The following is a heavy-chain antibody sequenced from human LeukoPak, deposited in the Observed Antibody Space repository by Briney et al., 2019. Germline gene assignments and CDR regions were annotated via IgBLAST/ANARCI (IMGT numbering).Heavy chain of an antibody. CDR1: GGSFSGYY. CDR2: INHSGST. V-gene: IGHV4-34*01. D-gene: IGHD3-9*01. Sequence: ASETLSLTCAVYGGSFSGYYWSWIRQPPGKGLEWIGGINHSGSTNYNPSLKSRVTISVDTSKNQFSLKLSSVTAADTAVYYCARAQATYYDILTGYFVRGKYYFDYWGQGTLVTVSS. CDR3: ARAQATYYDILTGYFVRGKYYFDY. J-gene: IGHJ4*02.